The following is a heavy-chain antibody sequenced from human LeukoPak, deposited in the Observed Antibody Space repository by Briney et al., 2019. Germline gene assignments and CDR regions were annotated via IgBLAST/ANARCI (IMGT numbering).Heavy chain of an antibody. J-gene: IGHJ4*02. CDR3: ARSGGKYYYDSSGSIDY. CDR1: GGSISSGGYS. Sequence: SQTLSLTCAVSGGSISSGGYSWSWIRQPPGEGLEWIGYIYHSGSTYYNPSLKSRVTISVDRSKNQFSLKLSSVTAADTAVYYCARSGGKYYYDSSGSIDYWGQGTLVTVSS. D-gene: IGHD3-22*01. CDR2: IYHSGST. V-gene: IGHV4-30-2*01.